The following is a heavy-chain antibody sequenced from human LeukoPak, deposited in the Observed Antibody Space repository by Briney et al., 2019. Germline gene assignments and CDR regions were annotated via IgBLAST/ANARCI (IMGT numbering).Heavy chain of an antibody. CDR2: ISSSGST. V-gene: IGHV4-61*02. J-gene: IGHJ3*01. CDR3: ARGAYFYYSSDAFDD. D-gene: IGHD3-22*01. Sequence: SETLSLTCTVSGDSISSGDYYWSWIRQPAGKGLEWIGRISSSGSTNYNPSLKSRVTISVDTSKNPFYLKLSSVTAADTAVYACARGAYFYYSSDAFDDWGQGAIVAIAS. CDR1: GDSISSGDYY.